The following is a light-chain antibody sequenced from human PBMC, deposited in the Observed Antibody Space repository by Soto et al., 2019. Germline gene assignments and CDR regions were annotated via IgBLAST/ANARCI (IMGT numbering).Light chain of an antibody. CDR1: KVGDKY. CDR3: QAWDSSTVV. J-gene: IGLJ2*01. Sequence: SYELTQRPSVSVSPGQTASITCSGDKVGDKYACWYQQKPGQSPVLVIYQNSKRPSGIPERFSGSNSGNTATLTISGTQAMDEADYYCQAWDSSTVVFGEGTKLTVL. CDR2: QNS. V-gene: IGLV3-1*01.